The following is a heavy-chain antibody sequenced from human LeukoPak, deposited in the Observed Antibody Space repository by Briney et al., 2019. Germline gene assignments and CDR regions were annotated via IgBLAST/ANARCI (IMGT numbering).Heavy chain of an antibody. J-gene: IGHJ4*02. V-gene: IGHV3-48*03. Sequence: GGSLRLSCAASGFTFSSYEMNRVRQAPGKGLEWVSYISSSGSTIYYADSVKGRFTISRDNAKNSLYLQMNSLRAEDTAVYYCARGGIVAYFDYWGQGTLVTVSS. CDR2: ISSSGSTI. D-gene: IGHD5-12*01. CDR1: GFTFSSYE. CDR3: ARGGIVAYFDY.